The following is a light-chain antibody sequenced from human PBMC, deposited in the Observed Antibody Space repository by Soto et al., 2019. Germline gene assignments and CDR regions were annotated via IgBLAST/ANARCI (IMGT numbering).Light chain of an antibody. CDR1: QTISSW. Sequence: DIQMTQSPSTLSGSVGDRVTITCRASQTISSWLAWYQQKPGKAPKLLIYKASTLKSGVPSRFSGSGSGTEFTLTFSSLQPDDFATYFCQHYNSYSDAFGQGTKVELK. J-gene: IGKJ1*01. V-gene: IGKV1-5*03. CDR3: QHYNSYSDA. CDR2: KAS.